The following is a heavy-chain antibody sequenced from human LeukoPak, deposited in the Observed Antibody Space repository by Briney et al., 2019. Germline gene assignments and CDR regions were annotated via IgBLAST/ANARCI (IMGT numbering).Heavy chain of an antibody. J-gene: IGHJ5*02. D-gene: IGHD1-26*01. CDR1: GFTFNIYA. CDR2: ISSSSSYI. CDR3: ARSGSTGSARGNWFDP. V-gene: IGHV3-21*01. Sequence: GGSLRLSCAASGFTFNIYAMSWVRQAPGRGLECLSSISSSSSYIYYPDSLKGRFSIARDNAKNSLYLQMNSLRAEDTAVYYCARSGSTGSARGNWFDPWGQGTLVTVSS.